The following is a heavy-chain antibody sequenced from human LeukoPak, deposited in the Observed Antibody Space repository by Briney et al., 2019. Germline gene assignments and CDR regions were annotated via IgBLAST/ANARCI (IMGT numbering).Heavy chain of an antibody. CDR2: INSDGSGP. D-gene: IGHD1-14*01. Sequence: GGSLRLSRVASGFTPSNYWMRWVRPAPEKGLMWVSKINSDGSGPDYADSVKGRFTISRDTAKNTLYLQMNSLRGEDTAVYYCARDVYGLGDYWGQGSLVTVSS. CDR3: ARDVYGLGDY. J-gene: IGHJ4*02. V-gene: IGHV3-74*01. CDR1: GFTPSNYW.